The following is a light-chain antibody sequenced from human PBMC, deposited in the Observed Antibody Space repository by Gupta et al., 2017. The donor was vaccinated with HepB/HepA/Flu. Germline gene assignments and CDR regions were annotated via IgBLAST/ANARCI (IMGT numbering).Light chain of an antibody. CDR2: AAS. CDR1: QSISSY. J-gene: IGKJ3*01. CDR3: QQNDSSPPFT. V-gene: IGKV1-39*01. Sequence: DIQMTQSPSSLSASVGDRVTITCRASQSISSYLNWYQQKPGKAPKLLIYAASSWQSGVPSRFSGSGCGKDVTLTISSRQQEDFASYYCQQNDSSPPFTFGHGTKVDIK.